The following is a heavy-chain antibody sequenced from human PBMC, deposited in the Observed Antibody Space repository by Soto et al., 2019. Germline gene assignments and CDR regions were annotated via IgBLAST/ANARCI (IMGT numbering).Heavy chain of an antibody. Sequence: SVNVSWKASGDSNSVYASSWVRQTHEQGLEWMGGIIPIFGTANYAQKFQGRVTITADKSTSTAYMELSSLRSEDTAVYYCARVFTVAARGYYFDYWGQGTLVTVSS. V-gene: IGHV1-69*06. J-gene: IGHJ4*02. CDR3: ARVFTVAARGYYFDY. D-gene: IGHD6-19*01. CDR2: IIPIFGTA. CDR1: GDSNSVYA.